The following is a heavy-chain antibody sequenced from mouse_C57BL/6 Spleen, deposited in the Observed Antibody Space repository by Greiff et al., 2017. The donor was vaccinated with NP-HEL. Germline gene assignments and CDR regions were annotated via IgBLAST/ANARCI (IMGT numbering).Heavy chain of an antibody. Sequence: EVQRVESGGGLVQPKGSLKLSCAASGFSFTTYAMNWVRQAPGKGLEWVARIRSKSNNYATYYADSVKDRFTISRDDSESMLYLQMNNLKTEDSAMYFCVIYYDIAYWGQGTLVTVSA. J-gene: IGHJ3*01. CDR1: GFSFTTYA. CDR3: VIYYDIAY. CDR2: IRSKSNNYAT. V-gene: IGHV10-1*01. D-gene: IGHD2-4*01.